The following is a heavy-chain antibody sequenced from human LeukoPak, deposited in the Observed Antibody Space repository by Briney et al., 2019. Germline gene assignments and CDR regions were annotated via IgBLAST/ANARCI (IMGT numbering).Heavy chain of an antibody. J-gene: IGHJ4*02. CDR2: IYSGGTT. V-gene: IGHV3-53*01. CDR3: AREGAYYSFDY. D-gene: IGHD3-16*01. Sequence: GGSLRLSCAASGFTVSNAYMSWVLQAPGKGLEWVSVIYSGGTTYYADSVRGRFTISRDNSKNTLFLQMSSLRAEDTAVYYCAREGAYYSFDYWGQGTLVTVSS. CDR1: GFTVSNAY.